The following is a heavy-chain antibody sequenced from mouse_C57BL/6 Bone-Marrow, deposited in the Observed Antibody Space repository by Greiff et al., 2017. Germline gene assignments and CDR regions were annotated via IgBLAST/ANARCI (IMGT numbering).Heavy chain of an antibody. J-gene: IGHJ3*01. CDR3: AREQEDGYPAWFAY. CDR2: IFPGSGST. Sequence: QVQLQQSGPELVRPGASVKISCKAPGYTFTSHWMQWVRQRPGQGLEWIGEIFPGSGSTYYNEKFKGKATLTVDTSSSTAYMQLSSLTSEDSAVYFCAREQEDGYPAWFAYWGQGTLVTVSA. V-gene: IGHV1-56*01. D-gene: IGHD2-3*01. CDR1: GYTFTSHW.